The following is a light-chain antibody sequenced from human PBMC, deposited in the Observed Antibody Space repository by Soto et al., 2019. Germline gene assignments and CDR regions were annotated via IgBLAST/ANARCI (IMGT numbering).Light chain of an antibody. Sequence: QDALTQPASVSGTPGQSFTISYAENGSDVGAYNLVSWYQQHTSKAPKLIICEVNARPSGISNRFSGSKSGDTASLIISGLQAEDEADYFCCSYAGTVAYVFGTVTKVTVL. J-gene: IGLJ1*01. V-gene: IGLV2-23*02. CDR2: EVN. CDR1: GSDVGAYNL. CDR3: CSYAGTVAYV.